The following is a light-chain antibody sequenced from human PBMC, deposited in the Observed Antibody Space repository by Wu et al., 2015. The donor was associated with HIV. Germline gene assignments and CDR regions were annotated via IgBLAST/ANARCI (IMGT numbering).Light chain of an antibody. CDR2: DAS. CDR1: QSVSIY. V-gene: IGKV3-11*01. J-gene: IGKJ4*01. CDR3: QQCSNWPLT. Sequence: EIVLTQSPATLSLSPGERVTLSCRASQSVSIYLAWYQQKPGQAPRLLIYDASNRATGIPARFSGSGSGTDFTLTISNLEPEDFAFYYCQQCSNWPLTFGGGTKVEIK.